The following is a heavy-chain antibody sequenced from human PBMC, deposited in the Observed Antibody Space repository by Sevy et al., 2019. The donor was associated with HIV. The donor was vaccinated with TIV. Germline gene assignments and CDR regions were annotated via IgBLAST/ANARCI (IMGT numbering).Heavy chain of an antibody. J-gene: IGHJ4*02. CDR1: GFTFSSYN. Sequence: GGSLRLSCAASGFTFSSYNMNWVRQAPGKGLEWVSSISGSSNYIYYAESVKGRFIISRDNAKNTLYLQMNSLRADDTAVYCCARGPPDGSYDYFDYWGQGTLVTVSS. CDR3: ARGPPDGSYDYFDY. CDR2: ISGSSNYI. V-gene: IGHV3-21*06. D-gene: IGHD1-26*01.